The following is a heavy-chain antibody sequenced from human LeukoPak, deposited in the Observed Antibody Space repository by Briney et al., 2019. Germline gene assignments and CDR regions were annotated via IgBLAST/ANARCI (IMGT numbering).Heavy chain of an antibody. CDR2: ISAYNGNT. CDR3: ARVSGYYDFWSGYMDV. V-gene: IGHV1-18*01. J-gene: IGHJ6*03. Sequence: ASVKVSCKASGYTFTSYGISWVRQAPGQGLEWMGWISAYNGNTNYAQKLQGRVTMTTDTSTSTAYMELRSLRSDDTAVYYCARVSGYYDFWSGYMDVWGKGTTVTVSS. D-gene: IGHD3-3*01. CDR1: GYTFTSYG.